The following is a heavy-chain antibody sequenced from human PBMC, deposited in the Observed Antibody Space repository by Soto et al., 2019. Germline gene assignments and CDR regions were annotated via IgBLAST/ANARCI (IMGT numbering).Heavy chain of an antibody. V-gene: IGHV3-48*03. CDR3: AREEPGSGWYLGAFDI. D-gene: IGHD6-19*01. CDR2: ISSSGSTI. Sequence: GGSLRLSCAASGFTFSSYEMNWVRQAPGKGLEWVSYISSSGSTIYYADSVEGRFTISRDNAKNSLYLQMNSLRAEDTAVYYCAREEPGSGWYLGAFDIWGQGTMVTVSS. J-gene: IGHJ3*02. CDR1: GFTFSSYE.